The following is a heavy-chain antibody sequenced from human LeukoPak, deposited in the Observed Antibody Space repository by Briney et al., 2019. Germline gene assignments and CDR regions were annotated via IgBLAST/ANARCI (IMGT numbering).Heavy chain of an antibody. J-gene: IGHJ4*02. CDR1: GYTFTGYY. V-gene: IGHV1-2*02. D-gene: IGHD3-9*01. CDR2: INPNSGGT. Sequence: ASVKVSCKASGYTFTGYYMHWVRQAPGQGLEWMGWINPNSGGTNYAQKFQGRVTMTRDTTISTAYMELSRLRSDDTAVYYCARARDILTGYYNQPHFDYWGQGTLVTVSS. CDR3: ARARDILTGYYNQPHFDY.